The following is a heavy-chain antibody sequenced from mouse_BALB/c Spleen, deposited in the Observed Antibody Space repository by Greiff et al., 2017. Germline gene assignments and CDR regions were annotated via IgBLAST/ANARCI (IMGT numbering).Heavy chain of an antibody. V-gene: IGHV7-3*02. CDR3: ARDLLYDYDVHYYAMDY. Sequence: EVMLVESGGGLVQPGGSLRLSCATSGFTFTDYYMSWVRQPPGKALEWLGFIRNKANGYTTEYSASVKGRFTISRDNSQSILYLQMNTLRAEDSATYYCARDLLYDYDVHYYAMDYWGQGTSVTVSS. D-gene: IGHD2-4*01. J-gene: IGHJ4*01. CDR2: IRNKANGYTT. CDR1: GFTFTDYY.